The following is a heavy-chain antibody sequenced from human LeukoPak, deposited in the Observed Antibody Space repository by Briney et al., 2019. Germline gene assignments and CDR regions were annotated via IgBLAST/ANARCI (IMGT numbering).Heavy chain of an antibody. CDR3: ARDHDTTYYFDY. CDR1: GFTVSSNY. J-gene: IGHJ4*02. V-gene: IGHV3-66*02. Sequence: PGGSLRLSCAASGFTVSSNYMSWVRQAPGKGPEWVSVIYSGGSTYYADSVKGRFTISRDNSKNTLYLQMNSLRAEDTAVYYCARDHDTTYYFDYWGQGTLVTVSS. D-gene: IGHD1-26*01. CDR2: IYSGGST.